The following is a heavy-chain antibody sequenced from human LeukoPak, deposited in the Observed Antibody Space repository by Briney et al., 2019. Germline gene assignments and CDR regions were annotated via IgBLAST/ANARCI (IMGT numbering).Heavy chain of an antibody. CDR3: AEDRYYYDSSGYYG. J-gene: IGHJ4*02. CDR2: ISGSGGST. CDR1: GFTFSSYA. D-gene: IGHD3-22*01. Sequence: PSGGSLRLSCAASGFTFSSYAMSWVRQAPGTGLEWVSAISGSGGSTYYADSVKGRFTISRDNSKNTLYLQMNSLRAEDTAVYYCAEDRYYYDSSGYYGWGQGTLVTVSS. V-gene: IGHV3-23*01.